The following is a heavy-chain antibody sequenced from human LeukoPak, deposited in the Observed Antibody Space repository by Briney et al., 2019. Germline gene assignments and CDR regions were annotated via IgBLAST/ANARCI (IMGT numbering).Heavy chain of an antibody. Sequence: SQTLSLTCTVSGGSISSGDYYWSWIRQPPGTGLEWIGYIYYSGSTYYNPSLKSRVTISVDTSKNQFSLKLSSVTAADTAVYYCARAQRGIQLWLLWFDPWGQGTLVTVSS. D-gene: IGHD5-18*01. CDR1: GGSISSGDYY. CDR2: IYYSGST. J-gene: IGHJ5*02. V-gene: IGHV4-30-4*01. CDR3: ARAQRGIQLWLLWFDP.